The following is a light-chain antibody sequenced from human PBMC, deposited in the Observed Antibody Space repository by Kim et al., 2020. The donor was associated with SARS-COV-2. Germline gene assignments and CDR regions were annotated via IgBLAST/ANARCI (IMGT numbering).Light chain of an antibody. V-gene: IGKV3-15*01. CDR2: DGS. CDR1: QSVCSK. Sequence: SPRETATLSCRASQSVCSKVAWYQQKPGPDPRRVYLDGSSRATGSPARFIGSGSGTDFTLPNSSLQSEDLAVYHCQQYDDWPPWTFGQGTKVDIK. J-gene: IGKJ1*01. CDR3: QQYDDWPPWT.